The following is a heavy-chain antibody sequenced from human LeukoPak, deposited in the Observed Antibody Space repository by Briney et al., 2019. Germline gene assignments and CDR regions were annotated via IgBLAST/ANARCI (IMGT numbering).Heavy chain of an antibody. D-gene: IGHD3-10*01. V-gene: IGHV1-69*13. Sequence: SVKVSCTASERTFTSYAISWVRQAPGQGLEWMGGIIPIFGTANYSQKFKGRITITADESTITTYMELSILISEDTAGYYCARTPYYGSGGNFDYWGQGTLVTVSS. J-gene: IGHJ4*02. CDR1: ERTFTSYA. CDR3: ARTPYYGSGGNFDY. CDR2: IIPIFGTA.